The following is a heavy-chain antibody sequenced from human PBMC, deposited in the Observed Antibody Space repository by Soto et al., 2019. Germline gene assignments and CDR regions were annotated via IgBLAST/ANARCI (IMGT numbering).Heavy chain of an antibody. CDR1: GKSVSTFY. Sequence: PSETLSLTCTVSGKSVSTFYWRWIRQPPGKGLEWIGHAYYSGSTNYDPSLTSRVTISVAMSKSQVSLRLISVTAAATAVDYGARGTDYTGFASCRYGMDVWGQGTSVTAPS. V-gene: IGHV4-59*02. CDR2: AYYSGST. J-gene: IGHJ6*02. CDR3: ARGTDYTGFASCRYGMDV. D-gene: IGHD4-4*01.